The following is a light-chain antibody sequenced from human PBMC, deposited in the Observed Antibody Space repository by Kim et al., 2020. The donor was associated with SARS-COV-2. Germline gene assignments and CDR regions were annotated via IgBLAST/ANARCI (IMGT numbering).Light chain of an antibody. CDR1: RSVSSTS. CDR3: QQYGSSPQLT. V-gene: IGKV3-20*01. Sequence: PGERDTLSGRASRSVSSTSLAWYQQKPGQAPRLLIFGASSRATGIPERFSGSGSGTDFTLTISRLEPEDFAVYYCQQYGSSPQLTFGGGTKVEI. CDR2: GAS. J-gene: IGKJ4*01.